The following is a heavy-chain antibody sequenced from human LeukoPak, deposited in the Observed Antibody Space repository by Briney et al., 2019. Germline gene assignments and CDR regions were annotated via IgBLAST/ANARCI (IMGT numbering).Heavy chain of an antibody. J-gene: IGHJ6*03. CDR2: MNPNSGNT. CDR3: ARGGVNRPLLWFGELWSYYYYYMDV. CDR1: GYTFTSYD. Sequence: GASVKVSCKASGYTFTSYDINWVRQATGQGLEWMGWMNPNSGNTGYAQKFQGRVTMTRNTSISTAYMELSSLRSEDTPVYYCARGGVNRPLLWFGELWSYYYYYMDVWGKGTTVTISS. V-gene: IGHV1-8*01. D-gene: IGHD3-10*01.